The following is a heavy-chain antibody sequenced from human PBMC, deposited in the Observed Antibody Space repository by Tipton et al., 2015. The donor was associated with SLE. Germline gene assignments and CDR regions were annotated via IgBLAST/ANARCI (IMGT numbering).Heavy chain of an antibody. CDR2: VYYSGST. Sequence: TLSLTCTVSGASIRSYCWSWIRQPPGKGLEWIGYVYYSGSTNYNPFLRSRVTISADTSKNQFSLKLTSVTAADTAVYYCARDPKYWGQGTLVIVSS. V-gene: IGHV4-59*12. CDR1: GASIRSYC. CDR3: ARDPKY. J-gene: IGHJ4*02.